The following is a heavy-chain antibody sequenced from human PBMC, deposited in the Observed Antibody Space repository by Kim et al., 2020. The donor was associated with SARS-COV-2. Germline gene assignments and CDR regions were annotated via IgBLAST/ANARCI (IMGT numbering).Heavy chain of an antibody. Sequence: ASVKVSCKASGYTFTSYGISWVRQAPGQGLEWMGWISAYNGNTNYAQKLQGRVTMTTDTSTSTAYMELRSLRSDDTAVYYCARADRSGYLKYYYGMDVWGQGTTVTVSS. D-gene: IGHD3-22*01. CDR2: ISAYNGNT. J-gene: IGHJ6*02. CDR1: GYTFTSYG. V-gene: IGHV1-18*04. CDR3: ARADRSGYLKYYYGMDV.